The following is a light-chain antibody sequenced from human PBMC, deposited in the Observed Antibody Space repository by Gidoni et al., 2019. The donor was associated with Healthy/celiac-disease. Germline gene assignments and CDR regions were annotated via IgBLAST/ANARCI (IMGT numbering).Light chain of an antibody. CDR1: SSNIGNNY. Sequence: PGQKVTISCSGSSSNIGNNYVSWYQQLPGTAPKLLIYDNNKRPSGIPDRFSGSKSGTSATLGITGLQTGDEADYYCGTWDSSLSAYVFGTGTKVTVL. CDR2: DNN. V-gene: IGLV1-51*01. J-gene: IGLJ1*01. CDR3: GTWDSSLSAYV.